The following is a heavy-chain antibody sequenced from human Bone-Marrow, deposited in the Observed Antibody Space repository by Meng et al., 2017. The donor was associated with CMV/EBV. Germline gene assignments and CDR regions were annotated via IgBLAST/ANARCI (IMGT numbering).Heavy chain of an antibody. V-gene: IGHV3-74*01. Sequence: GESLKISCAASGFTFSNYWMNWIRQAPGKGLVWVSRINSNGSSTSYADSVKGRFTISRDNAKNTLYLQMNSLRAEDTAVYYCARVRGSVMGVYYYYGMDVWGQGTTVTVSS. CDR3: ARVRGSVMGVYYYYGMDV. CDR2: INSNGSST. D-gene: IGHD5/OR15-5a*01. CDR1: GFTFSNYW. J-gene: IGHJ6*02.